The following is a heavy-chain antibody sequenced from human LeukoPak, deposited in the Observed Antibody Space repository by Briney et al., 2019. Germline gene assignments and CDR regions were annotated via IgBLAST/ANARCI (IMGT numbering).Heavy chain of an antibody. V-gene: IGHV1-18*01. Sequence: ASVKVSCKASGYTFTSFGISWVRQAPGQGLEWMGWISTYNGNTNYAQKLQGRVTMTTDTSTSRDYMDLRSLRSDDTAVYYCARDRAGSAWYTTFDYWGQGTLVTVSS. D-gene: IGHD6-19*01. CDR2: ISTYNGNT. J-gene: IGHJ4*02. CDR1: GYTFTSFG. CDR3: ARDRAGSAWYTTFDY.